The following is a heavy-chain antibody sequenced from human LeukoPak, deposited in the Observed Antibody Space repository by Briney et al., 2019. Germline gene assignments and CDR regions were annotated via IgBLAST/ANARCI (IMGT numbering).Heavy chain of an antibody. Sequence: GGSPRLSCAASGFTFSSYAMSWVRQAPGKGLEWVSAISGSGGSTYYADSVKGRFTISRDNSKNTLYLQMNSLRAEDTAVYYCAKTRGYSYGFLDYWGQGTLVTVSS. V-gene: IGHV3-23*01. CDR2: ISGSGGST. CDR3: AKTRGYSYGFLDY. J-gene: IGHJ4*02. CDR1: GFTFSSYA. D-gene: IGHD5-18*01.